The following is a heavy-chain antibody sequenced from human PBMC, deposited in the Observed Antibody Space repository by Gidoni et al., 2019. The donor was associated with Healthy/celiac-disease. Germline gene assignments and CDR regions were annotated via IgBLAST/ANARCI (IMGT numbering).Heavy chain of an antibody. CDR2: ISGSGGST. Sequence: EVQLLESGGGLVQPGGSMRLSCAASGFTFSSYAMSWVRQAPGKGLEWVSAISGSGGSTYYADSVKGRFTISRDNSKNTLYLQMNSLRAEDTAVYYCAKDQYPGGSGPNYYYGMDVWGQGTTVTVSS. D-gene: IGHD3-10*01. CDR3: AKDQYPGGSGPNYYYGMDV. V-gene: IGHV3-23*01. J-gene: IGHJ6*02. CDR1: GFTFSSYA.